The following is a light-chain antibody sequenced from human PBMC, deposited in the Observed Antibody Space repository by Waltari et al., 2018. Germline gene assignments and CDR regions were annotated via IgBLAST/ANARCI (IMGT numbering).Light chain of an antibody. CDR3: CSYVGKDSVV. CDR2: EVD. J-gene: IGLJ2*01. Sequence: QSALTQPRPVSGSPGQSVTISCTGSSSDVPNNNFVSWYQQHPGNAPKLLTYEVDKRPSGVPDRFSGSKSGNTASLTISGLQAEDEADYYCCSYVGKDSVVFGGGTKLTVL. CDR1: SSDVPNNNF. V-gene: IGLV2-11*01.